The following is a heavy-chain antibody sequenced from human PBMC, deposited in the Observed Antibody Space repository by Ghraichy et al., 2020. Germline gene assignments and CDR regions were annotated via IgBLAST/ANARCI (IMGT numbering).Heavy chain of an antibody. CDR1: GFTFSSYA. CDR2: ISNSAGST. D-gene: IGHD3-22*01. V-gene: IGHV3-23*01. J-gene: IGHJ3*02. CDR3: VKDGTSDAPYSSGYYLVVDAFDI. Sequence: GGSLRLSCEASGFTFSSYAMSWVRQAPGKGLEWVSGISNSAGSTYYADSVKGRFTIARDNSKNKLYLEMNSLRAEDTAVYYCVKDGTSDAPYSSGYYLVVDAFDIWGQGTMVTVSS.